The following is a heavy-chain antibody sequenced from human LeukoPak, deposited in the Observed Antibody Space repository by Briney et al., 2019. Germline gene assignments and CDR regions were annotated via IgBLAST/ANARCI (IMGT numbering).Heavy chain of an antibody. CDR1: GGSINSGTYF. CDR3: AREGWDFDFDGSCY. D-gene: IGHD3-3*01. J-gene: IGHJ4*02. CDR2: IYGSGST. V-gene: IGHV4-61*02. Sequence: PSETLSLTCTVSGGSINSGTYFWAWIRQPAGKGLEYIGRIYGSGSTNYNPSLKSRVTISVDTSKNQFSLKLSSVTAVDTAVYYCAREGWDFDFDGSCYWGQGTLVTVSS.